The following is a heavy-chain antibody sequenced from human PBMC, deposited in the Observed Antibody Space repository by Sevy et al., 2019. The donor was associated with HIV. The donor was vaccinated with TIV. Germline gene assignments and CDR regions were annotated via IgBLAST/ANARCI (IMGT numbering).Heavy chain of an antibody. J-gene: IGHJ3*02. Sequence: ASVKVSCKASGYTFTSYGISWVRQAPGQGLEWMGWISAYNGNTNYAQKLQGRVTMTTDTSTSTAYMELRSLRSDDTAVYYCARDIVVVPAANAPANWGLGEAFDIWGQGTMVTVSS. CDR3: ARDIVVVPAANAPANWGLGEAFDI. CDR2: ISAYNGNT. V-gene: IGHV1-18*01. CDR1: GYTFTSYG. D-gene: IGHD2-2*01.